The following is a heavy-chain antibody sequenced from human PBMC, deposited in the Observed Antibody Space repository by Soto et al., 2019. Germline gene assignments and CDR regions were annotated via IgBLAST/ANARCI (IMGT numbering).Heavy chain of an antibody. CDR2: IDPSDSYT. CDR1: GYSFSSYW. V-gene: IGHV5-10-1*01. J-gene: IGHJ5*02. CDR3: ARHPYDSSGSQIGWFDP. D-gene: IGHD3-22*01. Sequence: GESLKISCKGSGYSFSSYWISWVRQMPGKGLEWMGRIDPSDSYTNYSPSFQGHVTISADKSISTAYLQWSSLKASDTAMYYCARHPYDSSGSQIGWFDPWGQGTLVTVSS.